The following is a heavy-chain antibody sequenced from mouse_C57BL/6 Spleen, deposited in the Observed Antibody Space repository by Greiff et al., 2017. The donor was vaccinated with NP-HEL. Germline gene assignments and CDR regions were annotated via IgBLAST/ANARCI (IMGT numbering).Heavy chain of an antibody. Sequence: QVQLKESGAELVRPGASVTLSCKASGYTFTDYEMHWVKQTPVHGLEWIGAIDPETGGTAYNQKFKGKAILTADKSSSTAYMELRSLTSEDSAVYYCTRGGYYYGSSRDWYFDVWGTGTTVTVSS. D-gene: IGHD1-1*01. V-gene: IGHV1-15*01. CDR2: IDPETGGT. CDR1: GYTFTDYE. CDR3: TRGGYYYGSSRDWYFDV. J-gene: IGHJ1*03.